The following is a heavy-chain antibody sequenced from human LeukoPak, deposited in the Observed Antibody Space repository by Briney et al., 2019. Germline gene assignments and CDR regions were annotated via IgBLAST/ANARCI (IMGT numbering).Heavy chain of an antibody. D-gene: IGHD2-15*01. Sequence: SVKVSCKASGGTLSSYAISWVRQAPGQGLEWMGGIIPIFGTANYAQKFQGRVTITADESTSTAYMELSSLRSEDTAVYYCARVGTGYCSGGSCYDNWFDPWGQGTLVTVSS. CDR3: ARVGTGYCSGGSCYDNWFDP. CDR2: IIPIFGTA. V-gene: IGHV1-69*13. CDR1: GGTLSSYA. J-gene: IGHJ5*02.